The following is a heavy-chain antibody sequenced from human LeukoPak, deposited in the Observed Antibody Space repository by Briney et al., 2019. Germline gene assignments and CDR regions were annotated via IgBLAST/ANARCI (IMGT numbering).Heavy chain of an antibody. CDR2: INPNSGGT. D-gene: IGHD6-13*01. Sequence: ASVKVACKASGYTFTGYYMHWVRQAPGQGLEWMGRINPNSGGTNYAQKFQGRVTMTRDTSISTAYMELSRLRSDDTAVYYCARDRSSSSWYSDFDYWGQGTLVTVSS. CDR1: GYTFTGYY. V-gene: IGHV1-2*06. CDR3: ARDRSSSSWYSDFDY. J-gene: IGHJ4*02.